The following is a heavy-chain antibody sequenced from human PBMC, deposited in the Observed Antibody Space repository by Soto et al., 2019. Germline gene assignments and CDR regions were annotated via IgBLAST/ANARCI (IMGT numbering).Heavy chain of an antibody. Sequence: GGSLRLSCATSGFTFSSYAMTWVRQAPGKGLEWVSAISGSGVSTYYADSVEGRFTISRDNSKKKLFLQMISLRVEDTAVYYCVGINLRGYEYWGQGTLVTVSS. J-gene: IGHJ4*02. D-gene: IGHD5-12*01. CDR3: VGINLRGYEY. CDR2: ISGSGVST. CDR1: GFTFSSYA. V-gene: IGHV3-23*01.